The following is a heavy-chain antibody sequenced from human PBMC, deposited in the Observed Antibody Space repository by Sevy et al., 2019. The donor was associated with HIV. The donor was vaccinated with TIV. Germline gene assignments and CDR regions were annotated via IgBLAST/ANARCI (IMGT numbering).Heavy chain of an antibody. CDR2: ISWNSGSI. V-gene: IGHV3-9*01. D-gene: IGHD3-3*01. CDR1: GFTFDDYA. J-gene: IGHJ4*02. CDR3: VREGIGGARDFDY. Sequence: GGSLRLSCAASGFTFDDYAMHWVRQAPGKGLEWVSGISWNSGSIGYADSVKGRFTISRDNAKNSLYLQMNSLRDEDTAVYYCVREGIGGARDFDYWGQGTLVTVSS.